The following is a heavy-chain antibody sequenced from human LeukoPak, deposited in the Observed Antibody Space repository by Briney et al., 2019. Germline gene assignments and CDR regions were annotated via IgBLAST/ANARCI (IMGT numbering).Heavy chain of an antibody. CDR3: ASLLTPYHGSGGGGMDV. Sequence: GGSLRLPFPASGFTFSTHWLYWAGQPPGGELCWSSRFSGDGSMTSYADSVKGRFTISRDNAKDTLYLQMTSLRVEDTAVYSCASLLTPYHGSGGGGMDVWGQGTTVTVSS. J-gene: IGHJ6*02. CDR2: FSGDGSMT. D-gene: IGHD3-10*01. V-gene: IGHV3-74*01. CDR1: GFTFSTHW.